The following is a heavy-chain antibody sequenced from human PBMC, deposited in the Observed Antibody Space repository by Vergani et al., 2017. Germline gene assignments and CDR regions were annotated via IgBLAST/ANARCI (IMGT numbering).Heavy chain of an antibody. J-gene: IGHJ4*02. CDR2: INPHSGGT. V-gene: IGHV1-2*02. Sequence: QVQLVQSGAEVKKPGASVKVSCKASVYTFSGSYMHWVRQAPGQGLEWMGWINPHSGGTNYAQKFQGRVTMTRDTSISTAYMELSRLRSDDTAVYYCARVPGYSRSWSYNEWGQGTLVTVSS. CDR3: ARVPGYSRSWSYNE. D-gene: IGHD6-13*01. CDR1: VYTFSGSY.